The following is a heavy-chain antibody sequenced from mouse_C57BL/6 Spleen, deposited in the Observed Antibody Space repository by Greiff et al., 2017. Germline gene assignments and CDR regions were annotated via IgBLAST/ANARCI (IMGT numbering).Heavy chain of an antibody. J-gene: IGHJ4*01. CDR1: GYSFTGYY. D-gene: IGHD2-1*01. V-gene: IGHV1-31*01. Sequence: VQLKESGPELVKPGASVKISCKASGYSFTGYYMHWVKQSHGNILDWIGYIYPYNGVSSYNQKFKGKATLTVDKSSSTAYMELRSLTSEDAAVYYCARGCNDYAMDYWGQGTSVTVSS. CDR3: ARGCNDYAMDY. CDR2: IYPYNGVS.